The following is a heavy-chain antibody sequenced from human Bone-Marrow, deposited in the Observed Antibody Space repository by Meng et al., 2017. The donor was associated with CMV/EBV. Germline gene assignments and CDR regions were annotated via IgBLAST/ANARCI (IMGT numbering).Heavy chain of an antibody. CDR3: ARDPVSGYFDWLVGLGNYYYGMDV. D-gene: IGHD3-9*01. CDR2: IKQDGSEK. Sequence: GESLKISCAASGFTFSSYSMNWVRQAPGKGLEWVANIKQDGSEKYYVDSVKGRFTISRDNAKNSLYLQMNSLRAEDTAVYYCARDPVSGYFDWLVGLGNYYYGMDVWGQGTTVTVSS. J-gene: IGHJ6*02. CDR1: GFTFSSYS. V-gene: IGHV3-7*01.